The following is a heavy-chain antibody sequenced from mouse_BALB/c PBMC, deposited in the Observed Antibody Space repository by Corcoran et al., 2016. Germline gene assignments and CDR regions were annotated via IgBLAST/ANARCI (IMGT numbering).Heavy chain of an antibody. V-gene: IGHV1S136*01. CDR3: ATPDY. CDR2: INPYNDGT. CDR1: GYTFTSYV. J-gene: IGHJ2*01. Sequence: EVQLQQSGPELVKPGASVKMSCKASGYTFTSYVMHWVKQKPGQGLEWIGYINPYNDGTKYNEKIKGKATLTSDKSYSTAYMELSSLTSEDSAVYYCATPDYWGQGTTLTVSS.